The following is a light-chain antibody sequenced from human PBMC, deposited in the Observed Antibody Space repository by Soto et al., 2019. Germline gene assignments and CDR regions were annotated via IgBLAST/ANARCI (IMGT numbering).Light chain of an antibody. Sequence: EIVLTQSPGTLSLSPGERATLSCRASQSVSSSYLAWYQQKPGQAPRLLIYGASSRATGIPDRFSGSGSGTDFTLTISSLQPEDFAVYYCHQYDSSPLTFGGRTKVEIK. CDR2: GAS. CDR1: QSVSSSY. CDR3: HQYDSSPLT. V-gene: IGKV3-20*01. J-gene: IGKJ4*01.